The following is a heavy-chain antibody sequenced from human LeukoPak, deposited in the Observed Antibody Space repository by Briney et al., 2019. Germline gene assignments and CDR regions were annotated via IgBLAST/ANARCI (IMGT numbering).Heavy chain of an antibody. D-gene: IGHD1-26*01. J-gene: IGHJ4*02. CDR3: ATTNRYSGSYRDFDY. CDR1: GFTFSSYA. V-gene: IGHV3-23*01. Sequence: GGSLRLSCAASGFTFSSYAMGWVRQAPGKGLEWVSAISGSGGSTYYADSVKGRFTISRDNSKNTLYLQMNSLRAEDTALYYCATTNRYSGSYRDFDYWGQGTLVTVSS. CDR2: ISGSGGST.